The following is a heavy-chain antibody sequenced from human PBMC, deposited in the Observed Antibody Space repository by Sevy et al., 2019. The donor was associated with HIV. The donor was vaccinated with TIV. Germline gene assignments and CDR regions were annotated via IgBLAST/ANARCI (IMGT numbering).Heavy chain of an antibody. J-gene: IGHJ5*02. V-gene: IGHV4-39*02. CDR2: ISYVGKT. CDR1: GGSISSSGSF. Sequence: SETLSLTCNVSGGSISSSGSFWGWMRQSPGKGLEWIGDISYVGKTNYNPSLRGRVTISRDTSNNHFSLRLKYVSAADTGVYYCAKIFAHWGQGTLVTVSS. CDR3: AKIFAH.